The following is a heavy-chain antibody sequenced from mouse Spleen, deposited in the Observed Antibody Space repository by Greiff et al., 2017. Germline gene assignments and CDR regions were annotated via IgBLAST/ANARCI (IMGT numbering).Heavy chain of an antibody. CDR2: ISSGSSTI. J-gene: IGHJ2*01. V-gene: IGHV5-17*01. D-gene: IGHD4-1*01. Sequence: EVKLMESGGGLVKPGGSLILSCAASGFTFSDYGMHWVRQAPEKVLEWVAYISSGSSTIYYSYTVKGRFTISIDNAKNTLFLQMTSLRYENTAMYYCARGNWVDYWGQGTTLTVSS. CDR1: GFTFSDYG. CDR3: ARGNWVDY.